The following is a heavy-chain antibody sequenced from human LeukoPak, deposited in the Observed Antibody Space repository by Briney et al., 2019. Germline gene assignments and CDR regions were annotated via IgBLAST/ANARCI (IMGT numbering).Heavy chain of an antibody. Sequence: SETLSLTCTVSGGSISSYYWSWIRQPPGKGLEWIGYIYYSGSTNYSPSLKSRVTISVDTSKNQFSLKLSSVTAADTAVYYCARHGPGYSSSWYDYWGQGTLVTVSS. J-gene: IGHJ4*02. CDR3: ARHGPGYSSSWYDY. D-gene: IGHD6-13*01. V-gene: IGHV4-59*08. CDR2: IYYSGST. CDR1: GGSISSYY.